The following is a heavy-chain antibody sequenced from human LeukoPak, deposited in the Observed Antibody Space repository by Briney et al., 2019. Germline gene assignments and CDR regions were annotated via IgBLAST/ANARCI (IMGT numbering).Heavy chain of an antibody. CDR3: ARNVLVRFLEPANWFDP. V-gene: IGHV1-69*01. Sequence: SVKVSCKASGGTFSSYAISWVRQAPGQGLELMGGIIPIFGTANYAQKFQGRVTITADESTSTAYMELSSLRSEDTAVYYCARNVLVRFLEPANWFDPWGQGTLVTVSS. J-gene: IGHJ5*02. CDR2: IIPIFGTA. D-gene: IGHD3-3*01. CDR1: GGTFSSYA.